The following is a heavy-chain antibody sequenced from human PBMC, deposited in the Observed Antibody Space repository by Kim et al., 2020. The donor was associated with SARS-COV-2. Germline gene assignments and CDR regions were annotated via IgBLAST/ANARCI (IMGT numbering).Heavy chain of an antibody. V-gene: IGHV2-26*01. CDR3: ARILYSYYYYGMDV. Sequence: STSLKSRLTISKDTSKSQVVLTMTNMDPVDTATYYCARILYSYYYYGMDVWGQGTTVTVSS. J-gene: IGHJ6*02.